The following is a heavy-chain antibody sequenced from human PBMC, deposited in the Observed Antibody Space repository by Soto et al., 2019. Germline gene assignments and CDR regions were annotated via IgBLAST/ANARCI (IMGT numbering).Heavy chain of an antibody. V-gene: IGHV4-4*02. J-gene: IGHJ4*02. CDR3: GNRDRRTSVDY. Sequence: PSETLSLTCAVSGGSFTSNNWWTWVRQPPGQGLEWIGEIYRTGSTNYNPSLKSRVTISLDKSENQFSLKVTSLTAADTAVYYCGNRDRRTSVDYWGQGTLVTVSS. CDR1: GGSFTSNNW. D-gene: IGHD1-7*01. CDR2: IYRTGST.